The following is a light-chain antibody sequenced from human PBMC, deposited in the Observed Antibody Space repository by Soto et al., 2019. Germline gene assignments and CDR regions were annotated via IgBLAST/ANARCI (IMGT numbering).Light chain of an antibody. Sequence: DIQMTQSPSTLSASVGERVTITCRASQNINNWLAWYQQKPGKAPKLLIYKTSDSESGVPSRFSGSGSGTEFSLTISSLQPDDFATYYCQQYKSFSLTFGGGTKVDIK. V-gene: IGKV1-5*03. CDR3: QQYKSFSLT. CDR2: KTS. J-gene: IGKJ4*01. CDR1: QNINNW.